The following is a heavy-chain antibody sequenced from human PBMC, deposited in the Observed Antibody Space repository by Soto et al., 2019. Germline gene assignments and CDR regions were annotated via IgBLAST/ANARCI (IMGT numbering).Heavy chain of an antibody. D-gene: IGHD4-17*01. CDR2: ISYDGSNK. J-gene: IGHJ4*02. V-gene: IGHV3-30-3*01. CDR1: GFTFSSYA. Sequence: QVQLVESGGGVVKPGRSLRLSCAASGFTFSSYAMHWVRQAPGKGLEWVAVISYDGSNKYYADSVKGRFTISRDNSKNTLYLQMNSLRAEDTAVYYCARDARDGDYSLDYWGQGTLVTVSS. CDR3: ARDARDGDYSLDY.